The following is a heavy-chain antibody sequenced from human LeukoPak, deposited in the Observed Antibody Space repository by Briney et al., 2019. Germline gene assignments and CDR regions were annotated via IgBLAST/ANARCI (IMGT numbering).Heavy chain of an antibody. CDR1: GFTFDDYA. CDR2: INWNSGSI. CDR3: TRDISAQIAATGNY. J-gene: IGHJ4*02. V-gene: IGHV3-9*01. Sequence: GGSLRLSCAASGFTFDDYAMHWVRQGPGKGLEWVSGINWNSGSIGYADSVKGRFTISRDNAKNSLCLQMISLRAEDTALYYCTRDISAQIAATGNYWGQGTLVTVSS. D-gene: IGHD6-13*01.